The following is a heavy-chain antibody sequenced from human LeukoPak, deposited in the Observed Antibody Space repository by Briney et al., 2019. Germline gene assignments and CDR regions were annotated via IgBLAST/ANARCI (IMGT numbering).Heavy chain of an antibody. D-gene: IGHD3-16*01. CDR2: ITWNSDFI. CDR3: TKDVADYVWGEYRHFDK. CDR1: GFKFDDYA. J-gene: IGHJ4*02. Sequence: GGSLRLSCAASGFKFDDYAMHWVRQVPGKGLEWVAGITWNSDFIAFADSLKGRFSISRDNGKNSLFLQMNSLTPEDTAFYYCTKDVADYVWGEYRHFDKWGRGALVTVSS. V-gene: IGHV3-9*01.